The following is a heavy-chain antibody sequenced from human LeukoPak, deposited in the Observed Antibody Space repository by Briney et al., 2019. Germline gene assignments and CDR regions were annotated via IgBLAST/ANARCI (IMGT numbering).Heavy chain of an antibody. V-gene: IGHV3-30*04. Sequence: GRSLRFSCAASRFTFSSYAMHWVRQAPGKGLEWVAVISYDGSNKYYADSVKGRFTISRDNSKNTLYLQMNSLRAEDTAVYYCARLRSTSVDYWGQGTLVTVSS. J-gene: IGHJ4*02. CDR1: RFTFSSYA. CDR2: ISYDGSNK. CDR3: ARLRSTSVDY. D-gene: IGHD2-2*01.